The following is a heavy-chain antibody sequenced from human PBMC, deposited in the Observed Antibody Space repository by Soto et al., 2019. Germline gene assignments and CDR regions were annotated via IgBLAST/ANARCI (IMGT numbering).Heavy chain of an antibody. D-gene: IGHD6-13*01. CDR2: IYYSGST. CDR3: ARRSGSWYYFDY. Sequence: PSETLSLTCTVSGGSISSSSYYWGWIRQPPGKGLEWIGSIYYSGSTYYNPSLKSRVTVSVDTSKNQFSLKLSSVTAADTAVYYCARRSGSWYYFDYWGQGTLVTVSS. V-gene: IGHV4-39*01. J-gene: IGHJ4*02. CDR1: GGSISSSSYY.